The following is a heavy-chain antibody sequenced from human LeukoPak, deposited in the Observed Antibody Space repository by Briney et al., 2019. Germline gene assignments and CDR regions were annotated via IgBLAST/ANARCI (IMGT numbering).Heavy chain of an antibody. D-gene: IGHD6-6*01. CDR2: IYWNDDK. J-gene: IGHJ4*02. CDR3: AHCYSSSASFDY. Sequence: SGPTLVKPTQTLTLTCTFSGFSLSTSGVGVGWIRQPPGRALEWLALIYWNDDKRYSPSLKSRLTITKDTSKNQVVLTMTNMDPVDTATYYCAHCYSSSASFDYWGQGTLVTVSS. V-gene: IGHV2-5*01. CDR1: GFSLSTSGVG.